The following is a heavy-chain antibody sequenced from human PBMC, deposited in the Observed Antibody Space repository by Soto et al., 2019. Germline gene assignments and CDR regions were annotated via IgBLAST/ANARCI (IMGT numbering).Heavy chain of an antibody. CDR2: VIGSGYST. V-gene: IGHV3-21*01. Sequence: GGSLRLSCAASGIPSSRYGMHWFRQAPGKGLEWVATVIGSGYSTYYADSVKGRFTISRDNAKNTLYLEMDSLRTEDTAVYFCVRSACSSTSCLDYWGQGTLVTVSS. J-gene: IGHJ4*02. CDR3: VRSACSSTSCLDY. D-gene: IGHD2-2*01. CDR1: GIPSSRYG.